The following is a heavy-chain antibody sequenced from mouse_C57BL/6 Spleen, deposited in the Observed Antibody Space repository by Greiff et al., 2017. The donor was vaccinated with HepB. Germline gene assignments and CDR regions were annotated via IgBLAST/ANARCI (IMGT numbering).Heavy chain of an antibody. V-gene: IGHV3-6*01. D-gene: IGHD1-1*01. CDR2: ISYDGSN. CDR3: ARGIDYYGSSWFAY. Sequence: ESGPGLVKPSQSLSLTCSVTGYSITSGYYWNWIRQFPGNKLEWMGYISYDGSNNYNPSLKNRISITRDTSKNQFFLKLNSVTTEDTATYYCARGIDYYGSSWFAYWGQGTLVTVSA. J-gene: IGHJ3*01. CDR1: GYSITSGYY.